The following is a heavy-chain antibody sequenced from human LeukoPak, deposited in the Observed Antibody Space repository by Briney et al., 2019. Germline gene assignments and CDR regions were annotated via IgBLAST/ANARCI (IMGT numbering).Heavy chain of an antibody. V-gene: IGHV3-23*01. Sequence: GGSLRLSCAASGFAFSSYAMSWVRQAPGKGLEWVSAISGSGGSTYYADPVKGRFTISRDNSKNTLYLQMNSLRAEDTAVYYCAKDTIFGVVIILFDYWGQGTLVTVSS. CDR1: GFAFSSYA. J-gene: IGHJ4*02. CDR2: ISGSGGST. D-gene: IGHD3-3*01. CDR3: AKDTIFGVVIILFDY.